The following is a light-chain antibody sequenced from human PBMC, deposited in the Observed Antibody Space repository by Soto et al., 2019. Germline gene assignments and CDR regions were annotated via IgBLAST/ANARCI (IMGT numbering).Light chain of an antibody. V-gene: IGKV3-20*01. CDR1: QSVSSSY. CDR3: QHYAMSPPFT. J-gene: IGKJ3*01. Sequence: EIVSTQSPGTLSLSPGERATLSCRASQSVSSSYLGWYQQKPGQAPRLLIYDASSRATGVPDRFSGGGSGTDFTLTISRLEPEDFAVYYCQHYAMSPPFTFGPGTKVDIK. CDR2: DAS.